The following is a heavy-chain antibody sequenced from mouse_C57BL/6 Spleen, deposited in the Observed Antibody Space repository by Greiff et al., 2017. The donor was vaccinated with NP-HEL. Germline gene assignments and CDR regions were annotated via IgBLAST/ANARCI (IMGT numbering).Heavy chain of an antibody. CDR1: GFTFTDYY. CDR2: IRNKANGYTT. D-gene: IGHD4-1*01. V-gene: IGHV7-3*01. Sequence: EVKVVESGGGLVQPGGSLSLSCAASGFTFTDYYMSWVRQTPGKALEWLGFIRNKANGYTTEYSASVKGRFTISRDNSQSILYLQMNALRAEDSATYYCARSLGFSYGGQGTRVTVSA. J-gene: IGHJ3*01. CDR3: ARSLGFSY.